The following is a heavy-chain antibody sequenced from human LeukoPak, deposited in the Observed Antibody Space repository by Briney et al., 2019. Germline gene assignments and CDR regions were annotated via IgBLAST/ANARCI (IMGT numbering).Heavy chain of an antibody. V-gene: IGHV4-30-2*01. Sequence: SETLSLTCAVSGGSISSGGYSWSWIRQPPGKGLEWIGYIYHSGSTYYNPSLKSRVTISVDRSKNQFSLKLSSVTAADTAVYYCARGVGAVLRPRGLDYWGQGTLVTVSS. CDR2: IYHSGST. J-gene: IGHJ4*02. CDR1: GGSISSGGYS. D-gene: IGHD1-26*01. CDR3: ARGVGAVLRPRGLDY.